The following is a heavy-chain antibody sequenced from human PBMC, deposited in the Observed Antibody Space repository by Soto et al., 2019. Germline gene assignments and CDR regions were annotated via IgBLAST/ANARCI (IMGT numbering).Heavy chain of an antibody. J-gene: IGHJ4*02. CDR2: IIPIFGTA. Sequence: QVQLVQSGAEVKKPGSSVKVSCKASGGTFSSYAISWVRQAPGQGLEWMGGIIPIFGTANYAQKFQGRVTITADKSTSTTFMVLSSVRSEDTAVYSCARDSSEYSGYYRPSLYYVDYWGQGTLVTVSS. V-gene: IGHV1-69*06. D-gene: IGHD5-12*01. CDR1: GGTFSSYA. CDR3: ARDSSEYSGYYRPSLYYVDY.